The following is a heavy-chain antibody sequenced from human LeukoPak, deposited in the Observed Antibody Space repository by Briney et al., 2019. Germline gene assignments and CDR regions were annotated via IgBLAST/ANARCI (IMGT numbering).Heavy chain of an antibody. V-gene: IGHV3-7*01. CDR3: AGGAGWSIDY. Sequence: GGSLRLSCAASGFTFSDYWMNWVRQAPGKGLEWVAILKQDGSEILYVDSVKGRFTISRDNAKNSLYLQMNSLRAEDTAVYYCAGGAGWSIDYWGQGTLVTASS. CDR2: LKQDGSEI. CDR1: GFTFSDYW. D-gene: IGHD2-15*01. J-gene: IGHJ4*02.